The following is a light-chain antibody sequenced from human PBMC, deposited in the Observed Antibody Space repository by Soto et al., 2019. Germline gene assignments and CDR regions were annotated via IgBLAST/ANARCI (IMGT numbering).Light chain of an antibody. Sequence: QSVLTQPPSMSGAPGQWVTIPCSGSSSNLGSGHDVHWYQQLPGTAPKLLIYANTNRPSGVPDRFSGSKSGTSASLAIAGLQAEDEADYYCQYYDSSLTGVVFGGGTKLTVL. CDR1: SSNLGSGHD. CDR3: QYYDSSLTGVV. V-gene: IGLV1-40*01. J-gene: IGLJ2*01. CDR2: ANT.